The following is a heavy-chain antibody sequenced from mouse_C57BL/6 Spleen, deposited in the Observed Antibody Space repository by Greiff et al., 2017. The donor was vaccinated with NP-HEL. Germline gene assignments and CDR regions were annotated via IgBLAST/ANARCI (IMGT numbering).Heavy chain of an antibody. V-gene: IGHV5-9-1*02. CDR3: TRDDDYDY. J-gene: IGHJ2*01. CDR2: ISSGGDYI. Sequence: EVKLVESGEGLVKPGGSLKLSCAASGFTFSSYAMSWVRQTPEKRLEWVAYISSGGDYIYYADTVKGRFTITRDKARNTLYLQMSSLKSEDSAMNYCTRDDDYDYWGQGTTLTVSS. CDR1: GFTFSSYA. D-gene: IGHD2-3*01.